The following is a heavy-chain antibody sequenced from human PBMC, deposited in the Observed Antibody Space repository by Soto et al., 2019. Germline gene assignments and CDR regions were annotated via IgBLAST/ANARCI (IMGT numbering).Heavy chain of an antibody. CDR3: AKDTDSSGYPAPGFDY. CDR1: GFTFDDYA. CDR2: ISWNSGSI. J-gene: IGHJ4*02. V-gene: IGHV3-9*01. Sequence: GGSLRLSCAASGFTFDDYAMHWVRQAPGKGLEWVSGISWNSGSIGYADSVKGRFTISRDNAKNSLYLQMNSLRAEDTALYYCAKDTDSSGYPAPGFDYWGQGTLVTVSS. D-gene: IGHD3-22*01.